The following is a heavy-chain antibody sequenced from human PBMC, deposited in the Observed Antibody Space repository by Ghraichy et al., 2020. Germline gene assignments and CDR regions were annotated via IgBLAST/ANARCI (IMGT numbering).Heavy chain of an antibody. CDR2: ISGSGGST. D-gene: IGHD5/OR15-5a*01. V-gene: IGHV3-23*01. CDR1: GFTFSSYA. Sequence: GGSLRLSCAASGFTFSSYAMSWVRQAPGKGLEWVSAISGSGGSTYYADSVKGRFTISRDNSKNTLYLQMNSLRAEDTAVYYCAEDKVCVYERGYDYYYGMDFWCQGTTVIVS. CDR3: AEDKVCVYERGYDYYYGMDF. J-gene: IGHJ6*02.